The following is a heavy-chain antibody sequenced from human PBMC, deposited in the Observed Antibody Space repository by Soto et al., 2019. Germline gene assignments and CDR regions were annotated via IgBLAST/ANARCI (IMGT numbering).Heavy chain of an antibody. J-gene: IGHJ6*02. CDR1: GFTFSSYA. D-gene: IGHD3-3*01. CDR2: ISSSGSST. V-gene: IGHV3-23*01. Sequence: LRLSFVASGFTFSSYAMNWVRQAPGKGLEWVSTISSSGSSTYFPDSVKGRFTISRDNSQNTVYLQMNSLRDDDTAVYYCAKVNTIFGMEYYYYGMDVWGQGTTVTVSS. CDR3: AKVNTIFGMEYYYYGMDV.